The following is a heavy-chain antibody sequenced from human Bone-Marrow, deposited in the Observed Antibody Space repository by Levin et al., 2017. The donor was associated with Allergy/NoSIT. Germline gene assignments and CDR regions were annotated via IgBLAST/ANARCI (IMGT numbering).Heavy chain of an antibody. CDR2: VYYNGNT. J-gene: IGHJ5*02. V-gene: IGHV4-59*01. Sequence: PSETLSLTCTVSGGSITYYYWSWIRQPPGKGLEWIGYVYYNGNTIYSPSLKSRVTMSVDTSNSQFSLKLTSVTAADTAVYYCARAASQKNTFDPWGQGTLVTVSS. CDR1: GGSITYYY. CDR3: ARAASQKNTFDP.